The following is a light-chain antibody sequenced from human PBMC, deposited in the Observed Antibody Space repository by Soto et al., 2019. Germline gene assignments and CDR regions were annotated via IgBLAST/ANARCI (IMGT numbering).Light chain of an antibody. V-gene: IGKV1-5*03. Sequence: DIQMTQSPSTLSGSVGDRVTITCRASQTISSWLAWYQQKPGKAPKLLIYKASTLKSGVPSRFSGSGSGTEFPLTISSLQPDDFAPYYCQHYNSYSEAFGQWTKVDLK. J-gene: IGKJ1*01. CDR3: QHYNSYSEA. CDR2: KAS. CDR1: QTISSW.